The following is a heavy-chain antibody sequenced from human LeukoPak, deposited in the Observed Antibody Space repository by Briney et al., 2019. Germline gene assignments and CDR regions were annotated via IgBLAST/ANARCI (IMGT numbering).Heavy chain of an antibody. CDR2: IYYSGST. V-gene: IGHV4-39*07. D-gene: IGHD5-12*01. CDR3: ARDRRYVDAFDI. CDR1: GGSISSSSYY. J-gene: IGHJ3*02. Sequence: SETMSLTCTVSGGSISSSSYYWGWIRQPPGKGLEWIGSIYYSGSTYYNPSLKSRVTISVDTSKNQFSLKLSSVTAADTAVYYCARDRRYVDAFDIWGQGTMVTVSS.